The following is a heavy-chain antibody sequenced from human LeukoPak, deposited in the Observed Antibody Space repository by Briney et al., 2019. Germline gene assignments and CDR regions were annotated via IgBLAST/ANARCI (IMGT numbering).Heavy chain of an antibody. CDR2: ISGSGGTT. CDR1: GFTFSSYA. J-gene: IGHJ4*02. D-gene: IGHD6-19*01. CDR3: ARDGQGSIAVAGTPFDY. Sequence: PGGSLRLSCAASGFTFSSYAMSWVRQAPGKGLEWVSAISGSGGTTYYADSVKGRFTISRDNAKNSLYLQMNSLRAEDTAVYYCARDGQGSIAVAGTPFDYWGQGTLVTVSS. V-gene: IGHV3-23*01.